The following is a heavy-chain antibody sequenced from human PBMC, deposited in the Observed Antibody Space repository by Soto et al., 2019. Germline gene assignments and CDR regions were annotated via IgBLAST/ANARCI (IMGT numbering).Heavy chain of an antibody. Sequence: ASVKVSWKASGYTFTGCYRHWVRQAPGQGLEWMGWINPNSGGTNYAQKFQGWVTMTRDTSISTAYMELSRLRSDDTAVYYCARDRGYYDILTGFGPYYGMDVWGQGTTVTVSS. CDR2: INPNSGGT. D-gene: IGHD3-9*01. CDR3: ARDRGYYDILTGFGPYYGMDV. J-gene: IGHJ6*02. V-gene: IGHV1-2*04. CDR1: GYTFTGCY.